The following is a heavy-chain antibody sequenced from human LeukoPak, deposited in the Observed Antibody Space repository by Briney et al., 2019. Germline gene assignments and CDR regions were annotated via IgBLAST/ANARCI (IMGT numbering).Heavy chain of an antibody. CDR3: AKDYSSSWYYFDY. V-gene: IGHV3-30*02. Sequence: GGSLRLSCAASGFTFSSYGMQWDRQAQGKGLEGVAFIRYDGSNKNYADSVKGRFTISRDNSKNTVYLQMNSLRAEDTAVYYCAKDYSSSWYYFDYWGQGTPVTVSS. D-gene: IGHD6-13*01. J-gene: IGHJ4*02. CDR1: GFTFSSYG. CDR2: IRYDGSNK.